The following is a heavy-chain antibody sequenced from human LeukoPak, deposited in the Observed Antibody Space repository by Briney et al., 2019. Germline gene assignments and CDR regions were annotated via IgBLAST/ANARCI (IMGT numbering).Heavy chain of an antibody. CDR3: ARDYCGGDCFPDY. V-gene: IGHV1-69*13. J-gene: IGHJ4*02. CDR1: GGTFSNYA. CDR2: IIPLFGTA. D-gene: IGHD2-21*02. Sequence: ASVKVSCKASGGTFSNYAISWVRQAPGQGLEWMGGIIPLFGTANYAQKFQGRVTITADESTSTAYMEMSSLRSEDTAVYYCARDYCGGDCFPDYWGQGTLVTVSS.